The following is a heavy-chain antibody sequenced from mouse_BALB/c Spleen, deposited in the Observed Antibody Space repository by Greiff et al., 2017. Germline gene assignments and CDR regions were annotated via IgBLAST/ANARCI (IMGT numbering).Heavy chain of an antibody. Sequence: EVQLQQSGAGLVQPGGSMKLSCAASGFTFSDYGIDWVRQSPEKGLEWVAEIRSKANNHETYDAESVKGRFTISRDDSKSSVYLQMNSLRAEDTGIYYCTMGTTAFDYWGQGTTLTVSS. CDR2: IRSKANNHET. CDR3: TMGTTAFDY. V-gene: IGHV6-6*01. CDR1: GFTFSDYG. D-gene: IGHD1-2*01. J-gene: IGHJ2*01.